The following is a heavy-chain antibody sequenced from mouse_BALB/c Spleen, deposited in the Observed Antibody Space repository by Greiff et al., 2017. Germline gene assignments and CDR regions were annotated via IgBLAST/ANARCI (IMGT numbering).Heavy chain of an antibody. CDR2: IWSGGST. D-gene: IGHD1-1*01. CDR1: GFSLTSYG. J-gene: IGHJ2*01. CDR3: ARGDYGSSWGTYYFDY. Sequence: VKLMESGPGLVQPSQSLSITCTVSGFSLTSYGVHWVRQSPGKGLEWLGVIWSGGSTDYNAAFISRLSISKDNSKSQVFFKMNSLQADDTAIYYCARGDYGSSWGTYYFDYWGQGTTLTVSS. V-gene: IGHV2-4-1*01.